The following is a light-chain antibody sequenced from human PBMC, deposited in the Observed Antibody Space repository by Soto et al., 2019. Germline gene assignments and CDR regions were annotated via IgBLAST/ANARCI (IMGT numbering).Light chain of an antibody. CDR3: QAWDSHPYV. CDR1: DWGKTY. V-gene: IGLV3-1*01. Sequence: SYELTQPPSVSVSPGQTASISCSGGDWGKTYASWYQQRPGQSPVLIIYQDNKRPSGIPERFSGSISGDTATLTISGTQTLDEADYYCQAWDSHPYVVGRGTKVTVL. CDR2: QDN. J-gene: IGLJ1*01.